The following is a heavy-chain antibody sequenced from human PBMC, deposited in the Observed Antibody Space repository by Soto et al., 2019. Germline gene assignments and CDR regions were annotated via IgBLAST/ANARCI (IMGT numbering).Heavy chain of an antibody. V-gene: IGHV1-46*01. J-gene: IGHJ6*02. Sequence: SVKVSCKASGYTFTSYYMHWVRQAPGQGLEWMGIINPSGGSTSYAQKFQGRVTMTRDTSTSTVYMELSSLRSEDTAVYYCARDTGSITIFGVARTTSGQQYYYYGMDVWGQGTTVTVS. D-gene: IGHD3-3*01. CDR2: INPSGGST. CDR3: ARDTGSITIFGVARTTSGQQYYYYGMDV. CDR1: GYTFTSYY.